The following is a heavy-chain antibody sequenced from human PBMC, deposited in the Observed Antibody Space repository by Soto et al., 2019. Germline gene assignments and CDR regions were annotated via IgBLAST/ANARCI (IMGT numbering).Heavy chain of an antibody. Sequence: ASVKVSCKASGYTFTSYYMHWVRQAPGQGLEWMGIINPSGGSTSYAQKFQGRVTMTRDTSTSTVYMELSSLRSEDTAVYYCAKDIATIFGASTDEEDYWGQGTLVTVSS. CDR1: GYTFTSYY. J-gene: IGHJ4*02. CDR3: AKDIATIFGASTDEEDY. V-gene: IGHV1-46*01. D-gene: IGHD3-3*01. CDR2: INPSGGST.